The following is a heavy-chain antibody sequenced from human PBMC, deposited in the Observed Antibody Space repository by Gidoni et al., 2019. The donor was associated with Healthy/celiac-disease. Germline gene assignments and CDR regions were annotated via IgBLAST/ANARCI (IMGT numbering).Heavy chain of an antibody. CDR1: GCSITSGSYY. J-gene: IGHJ4*02. Sequence: QVQLQESGPGLVKPSPTLSLTCPVSGCSITSGSYYWSWIRQPAGKGLEWIGRIYTSGSTNYNPSLKSRVTISVDTSKNQFSLKLSSVTAADTAVYYCARYGGYDSSGYYRDYWGQGTLVTVSS. CDR2: IYTSGST. V-gene: IGHV4-61*02. CDR3: ARYGGYDSSGYYRDY. D-gene: IGHD3-22*01.